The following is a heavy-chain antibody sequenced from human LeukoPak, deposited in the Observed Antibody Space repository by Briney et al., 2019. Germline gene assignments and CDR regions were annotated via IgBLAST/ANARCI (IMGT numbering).Heavy chain of an antibody. CDR1: GFTFSSYG. Sequence: GGSLRLSCAASGFTFSSYGMNWVRQAPGKGLEWVSYIGSGTSTIYCAGSVKGRFTISRDNAQDSLYLQMNSLRAEDTAVYYCARRFDIWGQGTLVTVSS. V-gene: IGHV3-48*01. CDR2: IGSGTSTI. CDR3: ARRFDI. J-gene: IGHJ4*02.